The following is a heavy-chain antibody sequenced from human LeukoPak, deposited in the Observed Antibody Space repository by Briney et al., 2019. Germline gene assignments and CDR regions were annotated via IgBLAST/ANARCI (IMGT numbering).Heavy chain of an antibody. CDR2: INPNSGGT. Sequence: GASVKVSCKASGYTFTGYYMHWVRQAPGQGLEWMGWINPNSGGTNYAQKFQGRVTMTRDTSISTAYMEPSRLRSEDTAVYYCARDCSGGSCPTVEYFQHWGQGTLVTVSS. V-gene: IGHV1-2*02. J-gene: IGHJ1*01. CDR3: ARDCSGGSCPTVEYFQH. D-gene: IGHD2-15*01. CDR1: GYTFTGYY.